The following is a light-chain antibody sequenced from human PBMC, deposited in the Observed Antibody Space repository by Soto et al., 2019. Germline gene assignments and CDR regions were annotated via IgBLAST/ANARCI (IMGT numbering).Light chain of an antibody. J-gene: IGKJ5*01. CDR1: QSVSSSY. CDR2: GAS. Sequence: PGKRVTLPCRASQSVSSSYLTWYQQKPGQAPRLPIYGASTRATGIPARFSGSGSGTDFTLTISSLEPEDFAVYYCQQRSNWPTFGQGTRLEI. V-gene: IGKV3D-20*02. CDR3: QQRSNWPT.